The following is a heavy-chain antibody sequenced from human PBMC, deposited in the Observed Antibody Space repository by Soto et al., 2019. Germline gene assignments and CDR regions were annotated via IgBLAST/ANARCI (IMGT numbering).Heavy chain of an antibody. J-gene: IGHJ6*02. CDR3: ARDRYYYDSSGYYFHYYYYGMDV. V-gene: IGHV3-30-3*01. CDR1: GFTFSSYA. CDR2: ISYDGSNK. Sequence: GGSLRLSCAASGFTFSSYAMHWVRQAPGKGLEWVAVISYDGSNKYYADSVKGRFTISRDNSKNTLYLQMNSLRAEDTAVYYCARDRYYYDSSGYYFHYYYYGMDVWGQGTTVTVSS. D-gene: IGHD3-22*01.